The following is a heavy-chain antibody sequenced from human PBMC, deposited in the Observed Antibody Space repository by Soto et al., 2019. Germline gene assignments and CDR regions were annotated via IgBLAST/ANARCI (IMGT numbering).Heavy chain of an antibody. J-gene: IGHJ4*02. CDR1: GYTFTSYD. V-gene: IGHV1-8*01. CDR3: ARANGDFDY. D-gene: IGHD4-17*01. Sequence: QVQLVQSGAEVKKPGASVKVSCKASGYTFTSYDINWVRQATGQGLEWMGWMNLNSGYTGSAQKFQGRVTMTRSNSIRTAYMELSSLTSDDTAVYYCARANGDFDYWGQGTLVTVSS. CDR2: MNLNSGYT.